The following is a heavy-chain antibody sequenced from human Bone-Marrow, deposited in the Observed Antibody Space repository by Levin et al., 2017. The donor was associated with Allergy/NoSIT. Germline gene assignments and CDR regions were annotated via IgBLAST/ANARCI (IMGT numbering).Heavy chain of an antibody. J-gene: IGHJ6*02. D-gene: IGHD4-11*01. CDR2: IIPIFGTA. V-gene: IGHV1-69*01. CDR1: GGTFSSYA. CDR3: ASADYNGGYGMDV. Sequence: KISCQASGGTFSSYAISWVRQAPGQGLEWMGGIIPIFGTANYAQKFQGRVTITADESTSTAYMELSSLRSEDTAVYYCASADYNGGYGMDVWGQGTTVTVSS.